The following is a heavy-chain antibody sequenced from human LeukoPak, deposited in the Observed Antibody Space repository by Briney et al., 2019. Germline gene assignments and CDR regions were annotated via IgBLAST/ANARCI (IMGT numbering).Heavy chain of an antibody. CDR3: ARSGGIVDENYMDV. Sequence: ASVTVSCKASGYTFTSYDINWVRQATGQGLEWMGWMNPNSGNTGYAQKFQGRVTMTRNTSISTAYMELSSLRSEDTAVYYCARSGGIVDENYMDVWGKGTTVTVSS. V-gene: IGHV1-8*01. J-gene: IGHJ6*03. CDR2: MNPNSGNT. CDR1: GYTFTSYD. D-gene: IGHD3-22*01.